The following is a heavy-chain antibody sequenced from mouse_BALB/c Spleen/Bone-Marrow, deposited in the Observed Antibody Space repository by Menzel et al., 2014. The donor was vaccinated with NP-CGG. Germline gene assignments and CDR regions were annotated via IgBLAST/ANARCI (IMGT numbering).Heavy chain of an antibody. CDR3: ARHAYYDQTEVSFIY. Sequence: EVQVVESGGGLVKSGGSLKLPCAASGFTFSNYGMSWVRRTPEKGLEWVATISGGGSYTFYSDSVKGRFTISRDNAKDNLYLQLSSLRSEDTAVYYCARHAYYDQTEVSFIYWGQGTLVTVSA. D-gene: IGHD2-4*01. V-gene: IGHV5-9-2*01. CDR2: ISGGGSYT. CDR1: GFTFSNYG. J-gene: IGHJ3*01.